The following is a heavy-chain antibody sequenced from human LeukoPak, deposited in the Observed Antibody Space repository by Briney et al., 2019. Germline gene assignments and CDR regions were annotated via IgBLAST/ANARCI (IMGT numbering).Heavy chain of an antibody. CDR3: ARVQLTHDAFDM. D-gene: IGHD4-11*01. Sequence: SETLSLTXTVSGGSIGSYYWSWIRQPPGKGLEWIGYIYYSGSTNYNPSLKSRVTISVDTSKNQFSLKLSSVTAADTAVYYCARVQLTHDAFDMWGQGTMVTVSS. CDR1: GGSIGSYY. V-gene: IGHV4-59*01. CDR2: IYYSGST. J-gene: IGHJ3*02.